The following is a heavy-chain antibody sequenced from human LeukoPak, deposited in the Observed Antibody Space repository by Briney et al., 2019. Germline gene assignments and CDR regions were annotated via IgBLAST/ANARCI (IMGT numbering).Heavy chain of an antibody. J-gene: IGHJ4*02. D-gene: IGHD6-13*01. Sequence: AGRSLRLSCAASGFTFSRYGMHWVRQAPGKGVEWVAVISYDGSHECYADSVRGRFTISRDSSTSTLYLQMTSLRAEDTAVYYCARDLSSSWYLDYWGQGTLVTVSS. CDR3: ARDLSSSWYLDY. CDR2: ISYDGSHE. CDR1: GFTFSRYG. V-gene: IGHV3-30*03.